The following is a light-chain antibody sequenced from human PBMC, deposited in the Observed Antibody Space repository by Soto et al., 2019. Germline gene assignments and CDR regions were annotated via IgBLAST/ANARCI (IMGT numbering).Light chain of an antibody. CDR1: QSVSSSY. J-gene: IGKJ2*01. V-gene: IGKV3-20*01. CDR2: GAS. CDR3: PKYGSSPAYT. Sequence: EIVLTQSPGTLSLSPGERATLSCRASQSVSSSYLAWYQQKPGQAPRLLIYGASSRATGIPDRFSGSGSGTAFTLTISRLEPEDFAVYYCPKYGSSPAYTFGQGTKLEIK.